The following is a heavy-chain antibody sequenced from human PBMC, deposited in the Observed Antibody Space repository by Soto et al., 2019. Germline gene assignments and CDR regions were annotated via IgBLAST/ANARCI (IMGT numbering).Heavy chain of an antibody. V-gene: IGHV3-30*18. D-gene: IGHD1-1*01. J-gene: IGHJ6*02. CDR1: GFTFSSYG. CDR3: AKDCLNWNDPDYYYYGMDV. Sequence: GGSLRLSCAASGFTFSSYGMHWVRQAPGKGLEWVAVISYDGSNKYYADSVKGRFTISRDNSKNTLYLQMNSLRAEDTAVYYCAKDCLNWNDPDYYYYGMDVWGQGTTVTVSS. CDR2: ISYDGSNK.